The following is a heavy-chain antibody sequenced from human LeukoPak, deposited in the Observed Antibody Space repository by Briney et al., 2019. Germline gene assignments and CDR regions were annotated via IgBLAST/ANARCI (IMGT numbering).Heavy chain of an antibody. CDR1: GGSISSYY. V-gene: IGHV4-59*01. J-gene: IGHJ6*02. CDR2: IYYSGST. Sequence: SETLSLTCTVSGGSISSYYWSWIRQPPGKRLEWIGYIYYSGSTNYNPSLKSRVTISVDTSKNQFSLKLSSVTAADTAVYYCARARGPSGSYYGSSDYYYGMDVWGQGTTVTVSS. CDR3: ARARGPSGSYYGSSDYYYGMDV. D-gene: IGHD1-26*01.